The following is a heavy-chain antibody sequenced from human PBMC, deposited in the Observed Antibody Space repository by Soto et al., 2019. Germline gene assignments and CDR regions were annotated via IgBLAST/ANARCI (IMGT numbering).Heavy chain of an antibody. CDR2: IYYSGST. D-gene: IGHD2-2*01. CDR1: GGSISSYY. CDR3: ARLVRSTSCYACWFDP. V-gene: IGHV4-59*01. J-gene: IGHJ5*02. Sequence: TLSLTCTVSGGSISSYYWSWIRQPPGKGLEWIGYIYYSGSTNYNPSLKSRVTISVDTSKNQFSLKLSSVTAADTAVYYCARLVRSTSCYACWFDPWGQGTLVTVSS.